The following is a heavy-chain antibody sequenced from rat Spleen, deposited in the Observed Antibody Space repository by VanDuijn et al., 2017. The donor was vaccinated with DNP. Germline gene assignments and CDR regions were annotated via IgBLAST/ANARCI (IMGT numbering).Heavy chain of an antibody. V-gene: IGHV5-20*01. CDR3: ASWAPIAPISTSNY. J-gene: IGHJ2*01. D-gene: IGHD1-2*01. CDR1: GFTFSDYY. Sequence: EVQLVESGGGLVQPGRSLKLSCAASGFTFSDYYMAWVRQAPTKGLEWVAYITYDGGGTYYSDSVKGRFTISRNNAEKTVHLQMNSLRSEDTATYYCASWAPIAPISTSNYWGQGVMVTVSS. CDR2: ITYDGGGT.